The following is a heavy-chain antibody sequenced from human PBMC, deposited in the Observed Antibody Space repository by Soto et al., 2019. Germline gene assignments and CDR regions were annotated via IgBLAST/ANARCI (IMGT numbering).Heavy chain of an antibody. D-gene: IGHD1-26*01. CDR3: AWAPGVGAAG. CDR2: IIPILGIT. V-gene: IGHV1-69*02. Sequence: QVQLVQSGAEVKKPGSSVKVSCKASGGDFSSYTITWVRQAPGQGLEWMGRIIPILGITFYAQKFQGRVTITAHRSTSTAYMELNNLRSEDTAVYYCAWAPGVGAAGWGQGTLVTVSS. J-gene: IGHJ4*02. CDR1: GGDFSSYT.